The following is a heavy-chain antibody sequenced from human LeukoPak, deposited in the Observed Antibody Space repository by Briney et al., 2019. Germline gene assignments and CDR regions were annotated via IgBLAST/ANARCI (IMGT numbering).Heavy chain of an antibody. Sequence: GGSLRLYCEASGFTFSSYAMTWVRQAPGKGLEWVFGISGDGASTHYAESAKGQFTISRDNSQNTLFLQMNSLRVEDTAIYYCAKDSYASGRPLHTFDVWGQGTMVTVSS. J-gene: IGHJ3*01. D-gene: IGHD3-10*01. CDR1: GFTFSSYA. CDR3: AKDSYASGRPLHTFDV. CDR2: ISGDGAST. V-gene: IGHV3-23*01.